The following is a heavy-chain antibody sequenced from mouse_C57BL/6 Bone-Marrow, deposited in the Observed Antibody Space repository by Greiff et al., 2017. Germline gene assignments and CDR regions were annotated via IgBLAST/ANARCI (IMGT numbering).Heavy chain of an antibody. J-gene: IGHJ4*01. V-gene: IGHV1-54*01. Sequence: QVQLQQSGAELVRPGTSVKVSCKASGYAFTNYLIEWVKQRPGQGLEWIGVINPGSGGTNYNEKFKGKATLTADKSSSTAYMQLSSLTSEDSAVDFCAREGGYYYGSSYWHGAMDYWGQGTSVTVSS. D-gene: IGHD1-1*01. CDR2: INPGSGGT. CDR3: AREGGYYYGSSYWHGAMDY. CDR1: GYAFTNYL.